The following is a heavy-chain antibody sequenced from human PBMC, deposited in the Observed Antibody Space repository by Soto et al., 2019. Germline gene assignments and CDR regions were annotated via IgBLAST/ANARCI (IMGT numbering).Heavy chain of an antibody. CDR1: GGSINGGDYY. J-gene: IGHJ4*02. Sequence: QVQLQESGPGLVKPSQTLSLTCTVSGGSINGGDYYWSWIRQPPGKGLEWIGYIYYSVNTYYNPSLKGRVTISRDTSKNHFSLKLTSVTAADTAVYYCARGPCGGDCHPPDFWGQGTLVTVSS. CDR2: IYYSVNT. D-gene: IGHD2-21*02. V-gene: IGHV4-30-4*01. CDR3: ARGPCGGDCHPPDF.